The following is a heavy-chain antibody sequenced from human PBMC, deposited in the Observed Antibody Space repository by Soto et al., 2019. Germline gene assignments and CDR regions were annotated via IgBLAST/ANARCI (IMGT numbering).Heavy chain of an antibody. CDR2: FIPIFVSA. CDR3: ARDVSSDTTGFRGYDL. J-gene: IGHJ4*02. D-gene: IGHD3-10*01. V-gene: IGHV1-69*01. CDR1: GGTVSSYA. Sequence: QLHLVQSGAEVKKAGSSVKVSCKASGGTVSSYAITWVRQAPGKGLEWMGVFIPIFVSAHYAPKFQGRITITADEATSTASMELTGLTSEDTGIYYCARDVSSDTTGFRGYDLWGQGTQVTVSS.